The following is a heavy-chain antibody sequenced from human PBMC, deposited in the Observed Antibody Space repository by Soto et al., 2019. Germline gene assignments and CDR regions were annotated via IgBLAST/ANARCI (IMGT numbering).Heavy chain of an antibody. CDR3: ARSWAGFDY. J-gene: IGHJ4*02. CDR2: ISYDGSNK. Sequence: QVQLVESGGGVVQPGRSLRLSCAASGFTFSSYGMHWVRQAPGKGLEWVAVISYDGSNKYYADSVKGRFTISRDNSKNTLYLQMNSLRAEDTAVYYCARSWAGFDYWGQGTLVTVSS. CDR1: GFTFSSYG. D-gene: IGHD6-19*01. V-gene: IGHV3-30*03.